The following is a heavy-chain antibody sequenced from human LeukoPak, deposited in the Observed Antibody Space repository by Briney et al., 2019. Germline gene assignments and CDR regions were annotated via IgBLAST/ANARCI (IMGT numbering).Heavy chain of an antibody. D-gene: IGHD6-13*01. CDR1: GGSISSYY. J-gene: IGHJ4*02. CDR2: IYYSGST. Sequence: SETLSLTCTVSGGSISSYYWSWIRQPPGKGLEWIGYIYYSGSTNYNPSLKSRVTISVDTSKNQFSLKLSSVTAADTAVYYCARLTPSIAAAGPGSDYWGQGTLVTVSS. V-gene: IGHV4-59*12. CDR3: ARLTPSIAAAGPGSDY.